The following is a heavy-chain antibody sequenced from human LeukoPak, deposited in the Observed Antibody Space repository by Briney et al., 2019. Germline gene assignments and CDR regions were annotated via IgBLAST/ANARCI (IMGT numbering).Heavy chain of an antibody. CDR1: GYTFTRYD. CDR3: ARIIPKVTAIRSSDAFDI. Sequence: ASVKVSCKASGYTFTRYDINWVRQATGQGLEWMGWMNPNSGNTGYAQKFQGRVTMTRNTSISTAYMELSSLRSEDTAVYYCARIIPKVTAIRSSDAFDIWGQGTMVTVSS. D-gene: IGHD2-21*02. V-gene: IGHV1-8*01. J-gene: IGHJ3*02. CDR2: MNPNSGNT.